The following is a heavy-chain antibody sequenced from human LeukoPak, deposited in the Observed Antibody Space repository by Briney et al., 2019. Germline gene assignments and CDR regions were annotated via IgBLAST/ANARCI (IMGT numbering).Heavy chain of an antibody. CDR3: TRGAGWLIDY. J-gene: IGHJ4*02. CDR1: GGSISSYY. V-gene: IGHV4-59*01. D-gene: IGHD3-16*01. Sequence: SETLSLTCTVSGGSISSYYWSWIRQPPGKGLEWIGYIYYSGSTYYNPSLKSRVTISADTSKNHFSLKLNSVTTADTAVYYCTRGAGWLIDYWGQGILVTVSS. CDR2: IYYSGST.